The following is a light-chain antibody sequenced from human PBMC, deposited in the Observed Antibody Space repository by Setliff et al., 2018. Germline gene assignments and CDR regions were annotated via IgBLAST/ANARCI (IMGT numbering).Light chain of an antibody. Sequence: QSALTQPASVSGSPGQSITISCTGTSSDVGGYNYVSWYQQHPGKAPKLMIYDVNKRPSGVSNRFSGSKSGNTASLTISGLQAEVEADYYCSSYTSSSTYVFGTGTKVTVL. J-gene: IGLJ1*01. CDR2: DVN. CDR3: SSYTSSSTYV. V-gene: IGLV2-14*01. CDR1: SSDVGGYNY.